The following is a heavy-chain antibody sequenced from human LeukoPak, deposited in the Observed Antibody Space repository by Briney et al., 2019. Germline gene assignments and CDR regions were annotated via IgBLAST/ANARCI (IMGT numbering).Heavy chain of an antibody. V-gene: IGHV4-34*01. CDR1: GGSFSPYY. CDR3: ARGGFYCGGDCYVDY. CDR2: INHSGST. D-gene: IGHD2-21*02. Sequence: SETLSLTCAVYGGSFSPYYWSWLRQPPGKGLEWIGEINHSGSTNYNPSLKSRVTISVDTSKNQFSLRLSSVTAADTAVYYCARGGFYCGGDCYVDYWGQGTLVTVSS. J-gene: IGHJ4*02.